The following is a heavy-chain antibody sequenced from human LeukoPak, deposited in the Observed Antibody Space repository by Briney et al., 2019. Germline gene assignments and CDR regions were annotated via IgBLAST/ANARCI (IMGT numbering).Heavy chain of an antibody. CDR3: ARGAMGCSGGSCYFRDLDY. CDR1: GGSISSGGYY. J-gene: IGHJ4*02. CDR2: IYTSGST. Sequence: SETLSLTCTVSGGSISSGGYYWSWIRQPAGKGLEWIGRIYTSGSTNYNPSLKSRVTISVDTSKNQFSLKLSSVTAADTAVYYCARGAMGCSGGSCYFRDLDYWGQGTLVTVSS. D-gene: IGHD2-15*01. V-gene: IGHV4-61*02.